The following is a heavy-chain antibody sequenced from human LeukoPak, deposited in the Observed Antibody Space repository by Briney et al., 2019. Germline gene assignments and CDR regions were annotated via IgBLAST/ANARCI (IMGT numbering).Heavy chain of an antibody. CDR2: IWYDGSNK. D-gene: IGHD5-12*01. CDR3: ARDRGSNWFDP. V-gene: IGHV3-33*01. Sequence: GRSLRLSCAASGFTFSSYGMHWVRQAPGKGLEWVAVIWYDGSNKYYADSVKGRFTISRDNSKSTLYLQMNSLRAEDTAVYYCARDRGSNWFDPWGQGTLVTVSS. CDR1: GFTFSSYG. J-gene: IGHJ5*02.